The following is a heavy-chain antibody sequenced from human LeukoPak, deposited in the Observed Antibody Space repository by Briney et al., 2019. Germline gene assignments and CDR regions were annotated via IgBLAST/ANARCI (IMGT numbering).Heavy chain of an antibody. Sequence: PSETLSLTCAVYGGSFSGYYWSWIRQPPGKGLEWIGEINHSGSTNYNPSLKSRVTISVDTSKNQFSLKLSSVTAADTAVYYCACARFRSGSYVHYWGQGTLVTVSS. CDR3: ACARFRSGSYVHY. D-gene: IGHD3-10*01. CDR2: INHSGST. CDR1: GGSFSGYY. J-gene: IGHJ4*02. V-gene: IGHV4-34*01.